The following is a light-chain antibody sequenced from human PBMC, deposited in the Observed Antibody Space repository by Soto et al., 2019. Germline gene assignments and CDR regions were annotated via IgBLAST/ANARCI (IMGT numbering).Light chain of an antibody. V-gene: IGKV3-20*01. Sequence: EIVLTQSPGTLSLSTGERATLSCRASQRVSSSVLAWYQQKPGPAPRLLIYGASNRATGIPDRFSGSGSGTDFNRTVSRLEPEDFALYDCQQYDNARRFGQGTKGEPK. CDR1: QRVSSSV. J-gene: IGKJ1*01. CDR2: GAS. CDR3: QQYDNARR.